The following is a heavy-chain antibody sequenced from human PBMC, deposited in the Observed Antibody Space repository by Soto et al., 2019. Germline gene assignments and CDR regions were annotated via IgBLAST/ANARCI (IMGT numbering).Heavy chain of an antibody. D-gene: IGHD6-6*01. CDR1: EFTFSVYW. J-gene: IGHJ4*02. CDR2: IKNDGTVT. CDR3: AKLGSSSPGGHY. Sequence: HPGGSLRLSCAAAEFTFSVYWMHWVRQAPGKGLVWVSRIKNDGTVTTYADSVKGRFTISRDDAKNTLYLQMNSLGAEDTAVYYCAKLGSSSPGGHYWGQGTLVTVSS. V-gene: IGHV3-74*01.